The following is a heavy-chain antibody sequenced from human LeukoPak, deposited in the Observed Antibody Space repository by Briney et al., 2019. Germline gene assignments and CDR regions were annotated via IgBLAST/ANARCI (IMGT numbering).Heavy chain of an antibody. CDR2: IHPKSGDT. CDR3: AREGSGSYHAAFDI. V-gene: IGHV1-2*02. CDR1: GYTFTGYY. Sequence: ASVKVSCKASGYTFTGYYLHWVRQAPGQGLEWMGWIHPKSGDTHYAQKFQGRVTMTRDTSISTAYMELSRLRSDDTAVYYCAREGSGSYHAAFDIWGQGTMVTVSS. J-gene: IGHJ3*02. D-gene: IGHD1-26*01.